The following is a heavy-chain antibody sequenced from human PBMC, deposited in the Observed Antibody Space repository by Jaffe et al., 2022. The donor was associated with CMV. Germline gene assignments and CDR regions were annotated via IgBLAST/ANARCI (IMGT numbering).Heavy chain of an antibody. CDR1: GFTFSSYW. CDR3: AREFIFVGGATPTVP. Sequence: EVQLVESGGGLVQPGGSLRLSCAASGFTFSSYWMHWVRQAPGKGLVWVSRINIDGSTTAYADSVKGRFIISRDNAKNTLYLQMNSLRAEDTAVYYCAREFIFVGGATPTVPWGQGTLVTVSS. CDR2: INIDGSTT. V-gene: IGHV3-74*01. J-gene: IGHJ5*02. D-gene: IGHD2-15*01.